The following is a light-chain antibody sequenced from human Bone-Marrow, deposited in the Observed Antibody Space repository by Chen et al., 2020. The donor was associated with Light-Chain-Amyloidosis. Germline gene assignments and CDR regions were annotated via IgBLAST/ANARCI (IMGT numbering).Light chain of an antibody. CDR3: QQRRSTPDA. J-gene: IGKJ2*01. CDR1: QSISNY. V-gene: IGKV1-39*01. CDR2: AAS. Sequence: DIQMTQSPSSLSASVGDRVTITCRASQSISNYLNWYQQRPGKAPKLLIYAASSLQSGVPSRFSGSGCETDFTLTISSLQPEDFATDYCQQRRSTPDAFGQGTKLRI.